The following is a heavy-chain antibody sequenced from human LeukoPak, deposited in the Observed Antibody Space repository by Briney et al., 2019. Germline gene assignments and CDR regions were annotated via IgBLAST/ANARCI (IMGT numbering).Heavy chain of an antibody. J-gene: IGHJ4*02. V-gene: IGHV3-30*04. Sequence: PGRSLRLSCAASGFTFSSYAMHWVRQAPGKGLEWVAVISYDGSNKYYADSVKGRFTISRDNSKNTLYLQMNSLRAEDTAVYYCAREATLLRKQWLAYWGQGSLVTVSS. CDR3: AREATLLRKQWLAY. D-gene: IGHD6-19*01. CDR1: GFTFSSYA. CDR2: ISYDGSNK.